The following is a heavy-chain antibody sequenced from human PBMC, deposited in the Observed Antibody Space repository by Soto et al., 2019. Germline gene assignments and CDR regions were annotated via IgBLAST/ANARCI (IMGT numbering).Heavy chain of an antibody. CDR3: ARSLTGTPTYYFDY. V-gene: IGHV4-59*08. CDR1: GGSISSYY. D-gene: IGHD1-20*01. J-gene: IGHJ4*02. Sequence: SETLSLTCTVSGGSISSYYWSWIRQPPGKGLEWIGYIYYSGSTNYNPSLKSRVTISVDTSKNQFSLKLSSVTAADTAVYYCARSLTGTPTYYFDYWGQGTLVTVSS. CDR2: IYYSGST.